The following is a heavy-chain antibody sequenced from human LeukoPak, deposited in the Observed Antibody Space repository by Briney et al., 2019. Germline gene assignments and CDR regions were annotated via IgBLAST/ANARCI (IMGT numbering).Heavy chain of an antibody. Sequence: GESLKISCKGSGYSFTSFWISWVRQMPGKGLEWMGRIDPSDSYTNYSPSFQGHVTISADKSIGTAYLQWSSPKASDTAMYYCARLNDFYDGSGYVAYWGQGTLVTVSS. J-gene: IGHJ4*02. V-gene: IGHV5-10-1*01. CDR1: GYSFTSFW. CDR2: IDPSDSYT. CDR3: ARLNDFYDGSGYVAY. D-gene: IGHD3-22*01.